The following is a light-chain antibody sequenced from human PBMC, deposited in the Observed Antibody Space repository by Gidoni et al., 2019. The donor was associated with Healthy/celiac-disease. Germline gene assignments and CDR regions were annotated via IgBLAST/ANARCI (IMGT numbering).Light chain of an antibody. J-gene: IGKJ1*01. CDR3: QQYDNWPPTWT. Sequence: DIAFTPSPDTLSMSPGERATLSCRASQSVRSNLAWSQQKPGQAPRLLIYGASTRATGIPASFSGSGSGTEFTLTISSLQSEDFAVYYCQQYDNWPPTWTFGQGTKVEIK. CDR2: GAS. CDR1: QSVRSN. V-gene: IGKV3-15*01.